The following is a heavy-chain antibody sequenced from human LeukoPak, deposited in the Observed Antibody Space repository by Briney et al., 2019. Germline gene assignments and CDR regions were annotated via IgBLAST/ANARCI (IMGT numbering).Heavy chain of an antibody. CDR3: ARDPQAIQFGVVIH. Sequence: PGGSLRLSCAASGFTFSSYWMTWVRQAPGKGLEWVANIKQDGSEKYYVDSVKGRFTISRDNAKKSLYLQMNSLRAEDTAVYYCARDPQAIQFGVVIHWGQGTLVTVSS. V-gene: IGHV3-7*01. CDR1: GFTFSSYW. J-gene: IGHJ4*02. CDR2: IKQDGSEK. D-gene: IGHD3-3*01.